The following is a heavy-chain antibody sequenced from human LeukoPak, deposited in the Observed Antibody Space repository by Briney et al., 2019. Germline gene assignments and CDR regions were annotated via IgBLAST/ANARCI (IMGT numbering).Heavy chain of an antibody. CDR2: VIPILGIS. V-gene: IGHV1-69*04. Sequence: SVKVSCKASGGTFRNYDVSWVRQAPGQGLEWMGRVIPILGISNYAQRFQGRVTFTADKSTGTAYMELNSLTSEDTAVHHCATALPRTQQLVRSGNYYYGLDVWGRGTTVTVSS. CDR1: GGTFRNYD. J-gene: IGHJ6*02. D-gene: IGHD6-13*01. CDR3: ATALPRTQQLVRSGNYYYGLDV.